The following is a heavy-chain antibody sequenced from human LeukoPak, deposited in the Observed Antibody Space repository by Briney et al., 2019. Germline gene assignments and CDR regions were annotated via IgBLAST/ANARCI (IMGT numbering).Heavy chain of an antibody. V-gene: IGHV3-43*02. CDR1: GFMFDDSA. CDR2: ISGDGVST. Sequence: GGSLRLSCAASGFMFDDSAMHWARQAPGKGLEWVSLISGDGVSTFYADSVKGRFTISRDNSKNSLSLQMDSLTTEDTALYYCAKEAYSHPSNYFDNWGQGILVTVSS. J-gene: IGHJ4*02. D-gene: IGHD3-10*01. CDR3: AKEAYSHPSNYFDN.